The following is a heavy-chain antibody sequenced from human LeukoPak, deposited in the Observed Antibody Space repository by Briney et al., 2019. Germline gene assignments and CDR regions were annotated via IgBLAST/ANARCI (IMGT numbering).Heavy chain of an antibody. CDR2: IKRDGSAK. V-gene: IGHV3-7*01. D-gene: IGHD1-1*01. CDR3: ARDQTTADS. J-gene: IGHJ4*02. Sequence: GGSLRLSCAASGFTFSSYWMTWVRQAPGKGLEWVANIKRDGSAKYYVDSVKGRFTISRDNAKNSLYLQMNSLRAEDTAVCYCARDQTTADSWGQGTLVTVSS. CDR1: GFTFSSYW.